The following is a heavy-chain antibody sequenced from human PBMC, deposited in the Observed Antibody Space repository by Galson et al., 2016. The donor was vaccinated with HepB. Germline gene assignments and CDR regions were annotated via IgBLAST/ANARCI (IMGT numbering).Heavy chain of an antibody. CDR3: ASSDLSGWYYFDN. D-gene: IGHD6-19*01. J-gene: IGHJ4*02. CDR2: FFYSGST. Sequence: SETLSLTCTVSGGSISSYSHYLGWIRQPPGKGLEWIGSFFYSGSTYYNPSLKSRVTISVGTSKNQFSLRLSSVTAADTAVYYCASSDLSGWYYFDNWGQGTLVTVSS. V-gene: IGHV4-39*01. CDR1: GGSISSYSHY.